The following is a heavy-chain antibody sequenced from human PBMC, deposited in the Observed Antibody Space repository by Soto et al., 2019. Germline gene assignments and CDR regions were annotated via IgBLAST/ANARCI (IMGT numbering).Heavy chain of an antibody. Sequence: GGSLRLSCAASGFTFSSYWMHWVRQAPGKGLVWVSRINSDGSSTSYADSVKGRFTISRDNAKNTLYLQMNSLRAEDTAVYYCARALRYSSGSYRFDYRGQGNPVTVSS. V-gene: IGHV3-74*01. J-gene: IGHJ4*02. CDR2: INSDGSST. CDR1: GFTFSSYW. CDR3: ARALRYSSGSYRFDY. D-gene: IGHD6-19*01.